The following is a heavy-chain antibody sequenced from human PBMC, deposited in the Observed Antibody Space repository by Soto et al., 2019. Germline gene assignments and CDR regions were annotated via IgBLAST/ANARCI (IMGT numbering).Heavy chain of an antibody. CDR2: INHSGST. J-gene: IGHJ4*02. D-gene: IGHD4-17*01. Sequence: SSETLSLTCAVYGGSFSCYYWSWIRQPPGKGLEWIGEINHSGSTNYNPSLKSRVTISVDTSKNQFSLKLSSVTAADTAVYYCARESLRSPPDYWGQGTLVTVSS. V-gene: IGHV4-34*01. CDR3: ARESLRSPPDY. CDR1: GGSFSCYY.